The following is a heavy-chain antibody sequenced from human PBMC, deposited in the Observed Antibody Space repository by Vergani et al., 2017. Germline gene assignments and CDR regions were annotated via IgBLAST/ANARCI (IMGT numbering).Heavy chain of an antibody. J-gene: IGHJ5*02. CDR1: GFTFNQYG. D-gene: IGHD1-14*01. CDR2: TWYDGNNK. Sequence: QVQLVESGGGVVQPVRSPRLSCAASGFTFNQYGMHWVRPAPGKGLEWVSVTWYDGNNKQYADSVKGRFTISRDNSKSTMYLQMNSLRDEDTGVYYCARDLRLLYNRFDPWGQGTLVTVSS. V-gene: IGHV3-33*01. CDR3: ARDLRLLYNRFDP.